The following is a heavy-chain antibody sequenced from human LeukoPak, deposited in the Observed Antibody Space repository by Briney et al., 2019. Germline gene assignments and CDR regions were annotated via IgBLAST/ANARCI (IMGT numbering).Heavy chain of an antibody. Sequence: PSETLSLTCAVSGYSISSGYYWGWIRQPPGKGLGWIGSIYHTGSTYYNPSLQSRVTISLDSPKNQFSLKLTSVTAADAAVYYCASGGTAVVMALTYYFDTWGQGTPVTVSS. D-gene: IGHD3-22*01. CDR1: GYSISSGYY. CDR3: ASGGTAVVMALTYYFDT. V-gene: IGHV4-38-2*01. J-gene: IGHJ4*02. CDR2: IYHTGST.